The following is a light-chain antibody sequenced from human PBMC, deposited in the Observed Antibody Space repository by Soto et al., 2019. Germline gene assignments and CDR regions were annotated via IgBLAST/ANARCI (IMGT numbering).Light chain of an antibody. V-gene: IGKV1-39*01. CDR2: ATS. CDR1: QSIGYS. Sequence: DILMTQSPSSLSASVGDRVTVTCRASQSIGYSLNWYQQKPGKAPKLLVYATSSLQSGVPSRFSGSGSGTDFTLTISSLQPEDFATYFCQQSYSTPRYSFGQGTKLETK. CDR3: QQSYSTPRYS. J-gene: IGKJ2*03.